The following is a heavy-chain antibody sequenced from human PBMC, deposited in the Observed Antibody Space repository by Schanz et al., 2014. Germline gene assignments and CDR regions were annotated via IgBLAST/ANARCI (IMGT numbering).Heavy chain of an antibody. D-gene: IGHD3-16*01. CDR3: ARGGRNSYGFTSRFDA. CDR1: GSDIRGFH. CDR2: IAYSGST. V-gene: IGHV4-59*13. J-gene: IGHJ5*02. Sequence: QVQLQESGPGQVRPSETLSLTCTVSGSDIRGFHWSWIRQSPVKGLEWIGYIAYSGSTNYNPSLQSRVTISLDTSQSQFSLRLPSVSSADTAMYYCARGGRNSYGFTSRFDAWGQGTLVDVSS.